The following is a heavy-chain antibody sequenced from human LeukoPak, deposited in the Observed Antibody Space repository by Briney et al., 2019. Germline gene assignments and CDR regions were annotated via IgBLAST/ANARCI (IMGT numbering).Heavy chain of an antibody. Sequence: SFKVSCSASAGTFSSYDMSCGRHETAQRLEWMGGIIPILGTANHAQEFQGRVTITADESTSTAYMELSSLRSEDTAVYYCALVTTFGPAGAFDIWGQGTMVTGYS. D-gene: IGHD3-16*01. CDR3: ALVTTFGPAGAFDI. CDR1: AGTFSSYD. V-gene: IGHV1-69*13. J-gene: IGHJ3*02. CDR2: IIPILGTA.